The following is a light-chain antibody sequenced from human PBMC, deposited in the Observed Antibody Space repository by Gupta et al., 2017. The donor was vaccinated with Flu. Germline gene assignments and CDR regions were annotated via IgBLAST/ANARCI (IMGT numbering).Light chain of an antibody. CDR3: GQGLQTPWT. V-gene: IGKV2-28*01. J-gene: IGKJ1*01. Sequence: VTTERRVWLAVTSGEPASISCRSSQSLLNYKGYNHLDWYLQKPGQAPQLLIYLGSNRAYGVPDRFSGSGQGSDFTLKISRVEAEDVVVYYSGQGLQTPWTFGHGTKVE. CDR2: LGS. CDR1: QSLLNYKGYNH.